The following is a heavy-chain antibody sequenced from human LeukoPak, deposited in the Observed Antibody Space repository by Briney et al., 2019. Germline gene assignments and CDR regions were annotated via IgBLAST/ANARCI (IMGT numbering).Heavy chain of an antibody. CDR1: GYTFTGYY. CDR2: INPNSGGT. D-gene: IGHD6-13*01. Sequence: ASVKVSCKASGYTFTGYYMHWVRQAPGQGLGWMGWINPNSGGTNYAQKFQGRVTMTRDTSISTAYMELSRLRSDDTAVYYCARGQLTFSSSWQRGWFDPWGQGTLVTVSS. V-gene: IGHV1-2*02. CDR3: ARGQLTFSSSWQRGWFDP. J-gene: IGHJ5*02.